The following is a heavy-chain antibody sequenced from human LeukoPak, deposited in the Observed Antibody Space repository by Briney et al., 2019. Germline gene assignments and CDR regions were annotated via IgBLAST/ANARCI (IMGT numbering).Heavy chain of an antibody. V-gene: IGHV4-4*07. CDR1: GGSISSYY. D-gene: IGHD3-16*02. Sequence: SETLSLTCPVSGGSISSYYWSWIRQPAGKGLGWIGRIYTSGSTNYNPTLKSRVTISVDTSKNQFSLKLSSVTAADTAVYYCARERLCELSLSSAAFDIWGQGTMVTVSS. CDR3: ARERLCELSLSSAAFDI. CDR2: IYTSGST. J-gene: IGHJ3*02.